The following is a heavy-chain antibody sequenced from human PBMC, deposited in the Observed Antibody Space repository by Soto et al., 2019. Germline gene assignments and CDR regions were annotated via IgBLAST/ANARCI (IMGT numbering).Heavy chain of an antibody. V-gene: IGHV1-69*12. CDR2: IIPIFGTA. CDR1: GGTFNSYA. CDR3: ARSISGYSYGYDY. J-gene: IGHJ4*02. Sequence: QVQLVQSGAEVKKPGSSVKVYCKASGGTFNSYAISWVRQAPGQGLEWMGGIIPIFGTANYAQKFQGRVTITADESTSTAYMELSSLRSEDTAVYYGARSISGYSYGYDYWGQGTLVTVSS. D-gene: IGHD5-18*01.